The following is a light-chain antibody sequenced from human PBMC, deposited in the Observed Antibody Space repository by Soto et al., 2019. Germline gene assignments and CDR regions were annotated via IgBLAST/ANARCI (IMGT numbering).Light chain of an antibody. J-gene: IGLJ2*01. Sequence: NFMLTQPHSVSESPGKTVTISCTRSSGSIASNYVQWYQQRPGSAPTTVIYEDNQRPSWVPDRFSGSIDSSSNSASLTISGLKTEDEADYYCQSYDSNNHVVFGGGTKLTVL. CDR2: EDN. CDR1: SGSIASNY. CDR3: QSYDSNNHVV. V-gene: IGLV6-57*04.